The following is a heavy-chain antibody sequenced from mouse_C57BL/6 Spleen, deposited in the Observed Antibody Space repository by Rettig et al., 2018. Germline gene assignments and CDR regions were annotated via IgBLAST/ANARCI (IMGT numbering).Heavy chain of an antibody. D-gene: IGHD2-2*01. Sequence: GETKYAPKFQGKATITADTSSNTAYLQLSSLTSEDTAVYYCARGYDGWYFDVWGTGTTVTVSS. J-gene: IGHJ1*03. V-gene: IGHV14-2*01. CDR2: GET. CDR3: ARGYDGWYFDV.